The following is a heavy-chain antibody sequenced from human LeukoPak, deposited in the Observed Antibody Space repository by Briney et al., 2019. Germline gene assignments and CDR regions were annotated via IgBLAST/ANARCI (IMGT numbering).Heavy chain of an antibody. V-gene: IGHV3-11*04. J-gene: IGHJ3*02. CDR2: ISSTSTSI. D-gene: IGHD3-10*01. CDR1: GGSFSGYY. CDR3: AREWAGLRDYYASGQKAFDI. Sequence: LSLTCAVYGGSFSGYYWSWIRQPPGKGLEWVSYISSTSTSIYYADSVKGRFTISRDNAKNSVYLQMNSLRAEDTAVYYCAREWAGLRDYYASGQKAFDIWGQGTMVTVSS.